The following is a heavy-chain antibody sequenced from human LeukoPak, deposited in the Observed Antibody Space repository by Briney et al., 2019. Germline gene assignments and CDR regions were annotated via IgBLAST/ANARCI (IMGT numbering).Heavy chain of an antibody. V-gene: IGHV3-53*01. Sequence: PGGSLRLSCAASAFTVSSNYMSWVRQAPGKGLEWVSVIYSGGSTYYADSVKGRFTISRDNSKSTLYLQMNSLRAEDTAVYYCARGLEVRGVLFDYWGQGTLVTVSS. D-gene: IGHD3-10*01. CDR1: AFTVSSNY. CDR2: IYSGGST. J-gene: IGHJ4*02. CDR3: ARGLEVRGVLFDY.